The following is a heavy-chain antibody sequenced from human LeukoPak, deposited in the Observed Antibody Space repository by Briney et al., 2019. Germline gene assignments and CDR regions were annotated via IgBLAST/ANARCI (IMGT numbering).Heavy chain of an antibody. J-gene: IGHJ3*01. CDR3: ARDWGLA. CDR1: GFTFDDYA. CDR2: ISWNSGSI. Sequence: PGGSLRLSCAASGFTFDDYAMHWVRQAPGKGLEWVSGISWNSGSIGYADSVKGRFTISRDNAKNSLYLQMNSLRAEDTAVYYCARDWGLAWGQGTMVTVSS. D-gene: IGHD3-16*01. V-gene: IGHV3-9*01.